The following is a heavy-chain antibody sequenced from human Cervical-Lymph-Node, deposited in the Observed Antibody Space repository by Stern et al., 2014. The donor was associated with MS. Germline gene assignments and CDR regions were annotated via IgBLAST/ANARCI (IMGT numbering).Heavy chain of an antibody. J-gene: IGHJ4*02. Sequence: VHLVESGGAVVQPGRSLRLSCAASGFTFSSYGMHWVRQAPGKGLEWVAVISYDGNHKYYAASVKGRFTISRDNSNNTLHLQMNSVTPDDTAIYYCARDYEDTSMLFDHWGQGTLVTVSS. V-gene: IGHV3-30*03. CDR1: GFTFSSYG. D-gene: IGHD2-8*01. CDR2: ISYDGNHK. CDR3: ARDYEDTSMLFDH.